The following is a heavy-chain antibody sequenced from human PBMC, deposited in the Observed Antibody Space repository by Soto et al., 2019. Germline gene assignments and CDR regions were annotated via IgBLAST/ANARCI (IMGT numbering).Heavy chain of an antibody. D-gene: IGHD6-13*01. V-gene: IGHV3-23*01. CDR3: ARSRDSNAWY. Sequence: EVQLLESGGGVVQPGGSLRLSCAASGFSFSSSAMNWVRQAPGGGLEWVSSINGRGETTYYKPSVKGRFTISRDSSRDTLYLQMTSLRAEDSAXYYCARSRDSNAWY. CDR1: GFSFSSSA. J-gene: IGHJ2*01. CDR2: INGRGETT.